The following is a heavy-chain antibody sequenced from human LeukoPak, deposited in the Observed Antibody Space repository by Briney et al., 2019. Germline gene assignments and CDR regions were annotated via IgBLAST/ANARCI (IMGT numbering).Heavy chain of an antibody. CDR2: IYYSGST. D-gene: IGHD3-22*01. J-gene: IGHJ4*02. Sequence: PSETLSLTCAVYGGSFSGYYWSWIRQPPGKGLEWIGSIYYSGSTYYNPSLKSRVTISVDTSKNQFSLKLSSVTAADTSVYYCARHGIFHGFPWDYYYDSSGYAIDYWGQGTLVTVSS. CDR1: GGSFSGYY. V-gene: IGHV4-34*01. CDR3: ARHGIFHGFPWDYYYDSSGYAIDY.